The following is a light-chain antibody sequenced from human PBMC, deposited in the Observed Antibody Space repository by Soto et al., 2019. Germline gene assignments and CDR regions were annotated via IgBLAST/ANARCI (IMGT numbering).Light chain of an antibody. CDR2: DAS. CDR1: QGISNS. V-gene: IGKV1-13*02. Sequence: AIQLTQSPSSLSASIGGRVTITCRASQGISNSLAWYQQRPGKAPKLLIYDASYLQSGVPSRFSGSVSGTEFTLTISSLQPDDFATYYCQQYNSYSYTFGQGTKLEIK. CDR3: QQYNSYSYT. J-gene: IGKJ2*01.